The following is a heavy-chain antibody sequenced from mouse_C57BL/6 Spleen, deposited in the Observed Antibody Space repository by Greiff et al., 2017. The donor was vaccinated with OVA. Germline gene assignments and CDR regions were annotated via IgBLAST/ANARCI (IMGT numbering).Heavy chain of an antibody. J-gene: IGHJ1*03. D-gene: IGHD1-1*01. Sequence: EVQLQQSGPELVKPGASVKMSCKASGYTFTDYNMHWVKQSHGKSLEWIGYINPNNGGTSYNQKFKGKATLTVNKSSSTAYMELRSLTSEDSAVYYCARAEVLLRYFDVWGTGTTVTVSS. CDR3: ARAEVLLRYFDV. V-gene: IGHV1-22*01. CDR1: GYTFTDYN. CDR2: INPNNGGT.